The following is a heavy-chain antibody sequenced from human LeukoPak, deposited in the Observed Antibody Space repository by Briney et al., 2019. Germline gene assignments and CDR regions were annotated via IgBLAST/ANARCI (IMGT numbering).Heavy chain of an antibody. D-gene: IGHD3-22*01. J-gene: IGHJ3*02. CDR1: GGSFSGYY. V-gene: IGHV4-34*01. CDR3: ARESSGYYRDAFDI. CDR2: INHSGST. Sequence: SETLSLTCAVYGGSFSGYYWSWIRQPPGKGLEWIGEINHSGSTNYNPSLKSRVTISVDTSKNQFSLKLSSVTAADTAVYYCARESSGYYRDAFDIWGQGTMVTVSS.